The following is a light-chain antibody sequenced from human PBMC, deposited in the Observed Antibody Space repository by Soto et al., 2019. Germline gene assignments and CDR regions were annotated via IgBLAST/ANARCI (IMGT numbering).Light chain of an antibody. CDR3: QQYDNFSSIT. Sequence: IQLTQSPSSLSASVGDRVTITCQASQDITIYLHWYQQKAGKAPKLLIYDASHLEKGVPSRFSGVGSGTHFTFIIRSLQPEDIVTYYCQQYDNFSSITLGQGTRLEIK. V-gene: IGKV1-33*01. J-gene: IGKJ5*01. CDR1: QDITIY. CDR2: DAS.